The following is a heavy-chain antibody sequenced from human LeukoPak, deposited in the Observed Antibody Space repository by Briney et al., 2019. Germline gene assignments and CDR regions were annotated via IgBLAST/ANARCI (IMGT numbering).Heavy chain of an antibody. Sequence: GGSLRLSCAASGFTFSIYSMNWVRQAPGKGLEWVSYISIDSSTFYYADSVKGRFTISRDNTKNSLYLQMNSLRAEDTAVYYCARWGGPMGLDYWGQGTLVTVSS. CDR3: ARWGGPMGLDY. CDR2: ISIDSSTF. CDR1: GFTFSIYS. J-gene: IGHJ4*02. D-gene: IGHD3-10*01. V-gene: IGHV3-48*01.